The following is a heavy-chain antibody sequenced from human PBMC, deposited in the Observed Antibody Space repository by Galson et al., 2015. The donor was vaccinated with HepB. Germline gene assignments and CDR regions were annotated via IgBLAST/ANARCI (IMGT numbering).Heavy chain of an antibody. CDR1: GFTFSDYY. V-gene: IGHV3-11*01. CDR2: ISSSGSTI. CDR3: ARDRGYDILTGYKPYMDV. J-gene: IGHJ6*03. Sequence: SLRLSCAASGFTFSDYYMSWIRQAPGKGLEWVSYISSSGSTIYYADSVKGRFTISRDNAKNSLYLQMNSLRAEDTAVYYCARDRGYDILTGYKPYMDVWGKGTTVTVSS. D-gene: IGHD3-9*01.